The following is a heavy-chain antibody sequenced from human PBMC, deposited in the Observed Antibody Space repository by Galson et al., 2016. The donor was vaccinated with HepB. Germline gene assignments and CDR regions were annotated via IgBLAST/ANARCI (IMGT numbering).Heavy chain of an antibody. CDR2: INPSGGST. V-gene: IGHV1-46*01. J-gene: IGHJ4*02. D-gene: IGHD1-26*01. CDR1: GYSFTNYY. CDR3: ARDRGYYSHFDS. Sequence: SVKVSCTASGYSFTNYYIHWLRRAPGEGLEWVGIINPSGGSTVYAQKFQGRVTMTRDTSTSIVYMDLTSLRSEDTAVYYCARDRGYYSHFDSWGQGTLVTVSS.